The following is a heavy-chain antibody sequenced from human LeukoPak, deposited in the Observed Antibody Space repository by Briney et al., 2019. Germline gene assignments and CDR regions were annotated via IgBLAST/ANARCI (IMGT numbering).Heavy chain of an antibody. D-gene: IGHD6-13*01. V-gene: IGHV4-4*07. CDR3: AREPQLVPLFDY. J-gene: IGHJ4*02. Sequence: PSETLSLTCTVSGGSIRSYYWGWIRQPAGKGLEWIGRIYTSGSTTYNPSLKSRVTMSVDTSKNPFSLKLSSVTAADTALYYCAREPQLVPLFDYWGQGTLVTVSS. CDR1: GGSIRSYY. CDR2: IYTSGST.